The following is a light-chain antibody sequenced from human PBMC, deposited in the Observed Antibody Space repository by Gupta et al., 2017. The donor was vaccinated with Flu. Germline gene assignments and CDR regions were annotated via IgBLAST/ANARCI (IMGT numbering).Light chain of an antibody. V-gene: IGLV3-1*01. CDR3: QACDSGSVV. CDR2: HDR. Sequence: SSVLPQPPSVSVSPGQTASITCSGNKLGDKYASWYQQHPGQPPLLVLYHDRKRPSGIPDRFSGSNSGDTATLTISGTQTGDEADYYCQACDSGSVVFGGGTKLTVL. J-gene: IGLJ3*02. CDR1: KLGDKY.